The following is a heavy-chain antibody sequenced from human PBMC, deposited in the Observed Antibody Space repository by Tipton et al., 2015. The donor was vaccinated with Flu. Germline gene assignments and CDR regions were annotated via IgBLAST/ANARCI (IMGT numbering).Heavy chain of an antibody. CDR1: GFNFGTYV. J-gene: IGHJ2*01. D-gene: IGHD5-12*01. CDR3: ARTLATDWYFDL. Sequence: SLRLSCAASGFNFGTYVIHWVRQSPGKGLEWVAVMWYDGSKNHYGDSVKGRFTISRDSSKNMLFLQMNGLRAEDTAVYYCARTLATDWYFDLWGRGTLVIVSS. V-gene: IGHV3-33*01. CDR2: MWYDGSKN.